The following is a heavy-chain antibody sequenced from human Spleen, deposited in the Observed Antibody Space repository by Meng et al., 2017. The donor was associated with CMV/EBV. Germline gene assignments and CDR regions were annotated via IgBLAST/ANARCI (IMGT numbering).Heavy chain of an antibody. CDR1: GYMFTGYI. CDR2: ITPNSGDT. D-gene: IGHD4/OR15-4a*01. V-gene: IGHV1-2*02. CDR3: ARDEYGDIPFEY. J-gene: IGHJ4*02. Sequence: CQASGYMFTGYIIPWVLQAPGQGLEWMGWITPNSGDTNYAQKFQGRVTMTRDTFISTAYMELSSLRSDDTAVYYCARDEYGDIPFEYWGQGTLVTVSS.